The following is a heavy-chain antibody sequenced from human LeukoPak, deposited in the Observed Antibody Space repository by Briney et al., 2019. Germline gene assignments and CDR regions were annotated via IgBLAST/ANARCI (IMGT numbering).Heavy chain of an antibody. Sequence: SETLSLTYTVSGGSISSYYWSWIRQPPGEGLEWIGYSYYSGSTNYNPSLKSRVTISVDTSKNQFSLKLSSVTAEDTAVYYCATHSPEWRYSGYYNYYYIDVWGKGTTVTVSS. J-gene: IGHJ6*03. D-gene: IGHD5-12*01. CDR2: SYYSGST. CDR1: GGSISSYY. V-gene: IGHV4-59*01. CDR3: ATHSPEWRYSGYYNYYYIDV.